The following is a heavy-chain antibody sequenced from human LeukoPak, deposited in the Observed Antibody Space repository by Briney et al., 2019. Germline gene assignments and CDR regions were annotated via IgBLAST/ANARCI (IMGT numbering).Heavy chain of an antibody. J-gene: IGHJ6*02. Sequence: GGSLRLSCAASGFTFTDYYMSSIRQAPGKGLEWVSYISSSGSTIYYADSVKGRFTISRDNDKNSLYLQMNSLRAEDTAVYYCARDRAWAGRYYYGMDVWGQGTTVTVSS. CDR3: ARDRAWAGRYYYGMDV. CDR1: GFTFTDYY. D-gene: IGHD2-21*01. V-gene: IGHV3-11*01. CDR2: ISSSGSTI.